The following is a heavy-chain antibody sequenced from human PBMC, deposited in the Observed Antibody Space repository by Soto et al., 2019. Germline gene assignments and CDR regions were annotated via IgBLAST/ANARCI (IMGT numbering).Heavy chain of an antibody. J-gene: IGHJ6*02. Sequence: GASVTVSCKASGYTFTSYGISWVRPAPGQGLEWMGWISAYNGNTNYAQKLQGRVTMTTDTSTSTAYMELRSLISDDTAVYYCAGLTYSSGWLSYDYHGMDVWGQGTTVTVSS. CDR1: GYTFTSYG. CDR3: AGLTYSSGWLSYDYHGMDV. V-gene: IGHV1-18*04. CDR2: ISAYNGNT. D-gene: IGHD6-19*01.